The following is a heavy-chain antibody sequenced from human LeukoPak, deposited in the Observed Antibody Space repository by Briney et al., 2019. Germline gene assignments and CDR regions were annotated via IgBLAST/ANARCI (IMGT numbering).Heavy chain of an antibody. CDR3: ARDGVGLDY. CDR2: VYYSGNT. V-gene: IGHV4-39*07. J-gene: IGHJ4*02. Sequence: SETLSLTCTVSGDSISSSSYYWGWIRQPPGKGLEWIGCVYYSGNTYYNPSLKRRVTISVDTSKNQFSRKLSSVSAADTAVYYCARDGVGLDYWGQGTLVTVSS. D-gene: IGHD2-8*01. CDR1: GDSISSSSYY.